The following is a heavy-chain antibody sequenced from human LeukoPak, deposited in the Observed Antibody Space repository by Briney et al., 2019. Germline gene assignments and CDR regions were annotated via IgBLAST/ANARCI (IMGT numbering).Heavy chain of an antibody. D-gene: IGHD3-10*01. Sequence: AGGSLRLSCEASGFNFSSNGMHWVRRAPGKGLEWVALIWFDGSNKHYADSVKGRFTVSRDNSKNTMYLQMNSLRAEDTAVYFCARVVSYYGSAYRLLDLWGRGALVTVSS. CDR2: IWFDGSNK. CDR1: GFNFSSNG. V-gene: IGHV3-33*01. CDR3: ARVVSYYGSAYRLLDL. J-gene: IGHJ2*01.